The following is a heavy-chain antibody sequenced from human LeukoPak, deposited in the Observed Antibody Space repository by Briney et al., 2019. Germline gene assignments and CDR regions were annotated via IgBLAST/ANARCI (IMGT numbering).Heavy chain of an antibody. CDR3: ARTTSSGWYLGSRVRPYNWFDP. Sequence: SETLSLTCTVSGGSISGSSYYWGWIRQPPGKGLEWIGSIYYSGSTYYNPSLKSRVTISVDTSKNQFSLKLSSVTAADTAVYYCARTTSSGWYLGSRVRPYNWFDPWGQGTLVTVSS. CDR1: GGSISGSSYY. J-gene: IGHJ5*02. D-gene: IGHD6-19*01. CDR2: IYYSGST. V-gene: IGHV4-39*07.